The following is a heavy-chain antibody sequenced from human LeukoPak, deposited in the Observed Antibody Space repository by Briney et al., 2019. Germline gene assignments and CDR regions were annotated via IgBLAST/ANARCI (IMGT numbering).Heavy chain of an antibody. D-gene: IGHD3-16*01. CDR2: INHSGST. CDR3: ARVWGGSDY. CDR1: GGSFSGYY. Sequence: PSETLSLTCAVYGGSFSGYYWSWIRQPPGKGLEWIGEINHSGSTNYNPSLKSRVTVSVDTSKNQFSLKLSSVTAADTAVYYCARVWGGSDYWGQGTLVTVSS. J-gene: IGHJ4*02. V-gene: IGHV4-34*01.